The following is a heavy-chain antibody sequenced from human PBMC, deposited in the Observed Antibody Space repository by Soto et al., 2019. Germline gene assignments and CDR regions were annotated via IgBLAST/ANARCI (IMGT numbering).Heavy chain of an antibody. CDR2: ISGSGGST. CDR3: AKSREDFWSGYYIPKPDY. D-gene: IGHD3-3*01. V-gene: IGHV3-23*01. CDR1: GFTFSSYA. J-gene: IGHJ4*02. Sequence: GGSLRLSCAASGFTFSSYAMSWVRQAPWKGLEWVSAISGSGGSTYYADSVKGRFTISRDNSKNTLYLQMNSLRAEDTAVYYCAKSREDFWSGYYIPKPDYWGQGTLVTVSS.